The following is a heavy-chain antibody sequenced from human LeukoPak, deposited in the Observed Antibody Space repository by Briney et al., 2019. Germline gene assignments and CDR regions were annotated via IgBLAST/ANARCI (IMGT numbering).Heavy chain of an antibody. CDR1: GGTFSSYA. CDR2: IIPIFGTA. V-gene: IGHV1-69*13. D-gene: IGHD1-7*01. J-gene: IGHJ5*02. CDR3: ARAVEWGTGTTYWFDP. Sequence: GASVKVSCKASGGTFSSYAISWVRQAPGQGLEWMGGIIPIFGTANYAQKFQGRVTITADESTSTAYMELSSLRSEDTAVYYCARAVEWGTGTTYWFDPWGQGTLVTVSS.